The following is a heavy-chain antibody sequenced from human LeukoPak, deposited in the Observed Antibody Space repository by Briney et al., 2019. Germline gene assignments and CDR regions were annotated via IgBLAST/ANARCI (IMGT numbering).Heavy chain of an antibody. CDR3: ARISRDGYNAYYYYYMDV. D-gene: IGHD5-24*01. CDR1: GYSSTSYW. CDR2: IYPGDSDT. Sequence: GESLKISCKGSGYSSTSYWIGWVRQMPGKGLEWMGIIYPGDSDTRYSPSFQGQVTISADKSISTAYLQWSSLKASDTPMYYCARISRDGYNAYYYYYMDVWGKGTTVTVSS. V-gene: IGHV5-51*01. J-gene: IGHJ6*03.